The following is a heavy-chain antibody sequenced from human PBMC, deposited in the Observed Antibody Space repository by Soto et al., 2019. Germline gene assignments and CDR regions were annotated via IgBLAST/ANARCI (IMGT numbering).Heavy chain of an antibody. Sequence: QVQLVQSGAEVKKPGSSVKVSCKASGGTFSSYAISWVRQAPGQGLEWMGGIIPIFGTANYAQKFQGRITITADNSPSTAYMELSSLRSEDTAVYYCARSVNVYSSSSLDYWGQGTLVTVSS. CDR2: IIPIFGTA. CDR3: ARSVNVYSSSSLDY. V-gene: IGHV1-69*06. J-gene: IGHJ4*02. D-gene: IGHD6-6*01. CDR1: GGTFSSYA.